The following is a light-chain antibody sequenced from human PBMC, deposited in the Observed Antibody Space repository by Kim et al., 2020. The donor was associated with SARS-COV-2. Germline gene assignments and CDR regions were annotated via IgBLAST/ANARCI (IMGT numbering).Light chain of an antibody. CDR2: EVN. CDR1: SSDVGSYNL. J-gene: IGLJ2*01. CDR3: CSYAGNDVV. Sequence: PGQSITISCTGTSSDVGSYNLVSGYQQHPGKAPKLMIYEVNKRPSGVSNRFSGSKSGNTASLTISGLQAEDEADYYCCSYAGNDVVFGGGTQLTVL. V-gene: IGLV2-23*02.